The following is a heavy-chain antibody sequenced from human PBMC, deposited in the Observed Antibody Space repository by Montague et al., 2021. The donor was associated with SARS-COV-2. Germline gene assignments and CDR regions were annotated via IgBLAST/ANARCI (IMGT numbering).Heavy chain of an antibody. CDR1: GDSISSRSW. CDR3: ARARGSHYVSWFDS. J-gene: IGHJ5*01. D-gene: IGHD3-10*01. V-gene: IGHV4-4*02. CDR2: VYHTGST. Sequence: SETLSLTCAVSGDSISSRSWWSWVRQSPGKGLEWIADVYHTGSTNYNASLPGRVSLSVDKSSSQFSLRLTSVTAADTAVYYCARARGSHYVSWFDSWGQGTLVIVSS.